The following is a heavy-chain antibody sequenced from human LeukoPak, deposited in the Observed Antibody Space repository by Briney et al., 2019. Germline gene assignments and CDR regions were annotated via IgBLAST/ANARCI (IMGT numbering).Heavy chain of an antibody. CDR3: ARVYYGSGSPRHFDY. V-gene: IGHV3-23*01. CDR1: GFTLNTHV. Sequence: GGSLRLSCAASGFTLNTHVMSWVRQAPRKGLEWVSAISGNDGSTYYADSVRGRFTVSRDNSKNTLYLQMNSLRAEDTAVYYCARVYYGSGSPRHFDYWGQGTLVTVSS. CDR2: ISGNDGST. J-gene: IGHJ4*02. D-gene: IGHD3-10*01.